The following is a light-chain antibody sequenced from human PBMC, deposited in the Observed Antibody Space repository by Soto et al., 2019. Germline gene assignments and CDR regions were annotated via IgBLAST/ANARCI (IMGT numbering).Light chain of an antibody. CDR3: SSFTFSNTRV. CDR1: SSDFGGYDY. V-gene: IGLV2-14*03. Sequence: QSALTQPASVSGSPGQSITISCTGTSSDFGGYDYVSWYQQHPGKAPKLMICDVSDRPSGVSDRFSGSKSGNTASLTISGLQAEDEADYYCSSFTFSNTRVFGGGTKVTVI. J-gene: IGLJ2*01. CDR2: DVS.